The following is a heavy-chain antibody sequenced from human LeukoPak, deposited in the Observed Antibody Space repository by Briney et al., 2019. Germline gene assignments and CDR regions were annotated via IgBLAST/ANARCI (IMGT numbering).Heavy chain of an antibody. V-gene: IGHV3-48*01. CDR2: ISSSSSTI. CDR3: ARATYYYGSGSYYGAYYFDY. J-gene: IGHJ4*02. Sequence: GGSLRLSCAASGFTFSSYSMNWVRQAPGKGLEWVSYISSSSSTIYYADSVKGRFTISRDNAKNSLYLQMNSLRAEDTAVYYCARATYYYGSGSYYGAYYFDYWGQGTLVTVSS. D-gene: IGHD3-10*01. CDR1: GFTFSSYS.